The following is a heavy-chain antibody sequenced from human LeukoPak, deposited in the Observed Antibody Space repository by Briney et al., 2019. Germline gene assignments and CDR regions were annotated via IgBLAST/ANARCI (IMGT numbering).Heavy chain of an antibody. CDR1: GVSNHSYY. D-gene: IGHD3-16*01. Sequence: SETLSLTCTLSGVSNHSYYWTWIRQPPGKGLEWLGYIYYSGSTNYNPSLKSRVTISLDTSQNQFSLNLSSVTAADTAVYYWSRKGGVTYGLDYWGQGALVTVSS. CDR3: SRKGGVTYGLDY. CDR2: IYYSGST. J-gene: IGHJ4*02. V-gene: IGHV4-59*01.